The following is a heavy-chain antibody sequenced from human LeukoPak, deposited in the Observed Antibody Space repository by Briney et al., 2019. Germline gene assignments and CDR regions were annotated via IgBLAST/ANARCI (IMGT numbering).Heavy chain of an antibody. V-gene: IGHV3-23*01. CDR2: ISGSGGST. Sequence: GGSLRLSCAASGFTFSSYAMSWVRQAPGKGLEWVSAISGSGGSTYYADSVKGRFTISRDNSKNTLYLQMNSLKAEDTAVYYCAKATTVTTTGDYWGQGTLVTVSS. D-gene: IGHD4-17*01. J-gene: IGHJ4*02. CDR1: GFTFSSYA. CDR3: AKATTVTTTGDY.